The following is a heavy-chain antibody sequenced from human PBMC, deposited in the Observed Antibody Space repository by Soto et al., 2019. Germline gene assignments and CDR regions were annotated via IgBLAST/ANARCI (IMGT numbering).Heavy chain of an antibody. V-gene: IGHV3-23*01. D-gene: IGHD3-10*01. J-gene: IGHJ6*03. Sequence: VGSLRLSCAASGFTFSSYAMSWVRQAPGKGLEWVSAISGSGGSTYYADSVKGRFTISRDNSKNTLYLQMNSLRAEDTAVYYCAKAGSGSYLGYYYYYMDVWGKGTTVTVSS. CDR3: AKAGSGSYLGYYYYYMDV. CDR2: ISGSGGST. CDR1: GFTFSSYA.